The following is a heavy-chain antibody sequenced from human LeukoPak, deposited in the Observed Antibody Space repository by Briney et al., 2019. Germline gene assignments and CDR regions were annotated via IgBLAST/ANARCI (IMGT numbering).Heavy chain of an antibody. V-gene: IGHV4-59*01. J-gene: IGHJ3*02. CDR1: GGSITSYF. CDR3: ARDQDGEDYGNAFNI. D-gene: IGHD4-17*01. Sequence: SETLSLTCTVSGGSITSYFWSWIRQPPGKGLEWIAYMHYSEHTNYNPSLKSRVTISIDTSKNQVSLMLSSVTAADTALYFCARDQDGEDYGNAFNIWGQGTLVTVFS. CDR2: MHYSEHT.